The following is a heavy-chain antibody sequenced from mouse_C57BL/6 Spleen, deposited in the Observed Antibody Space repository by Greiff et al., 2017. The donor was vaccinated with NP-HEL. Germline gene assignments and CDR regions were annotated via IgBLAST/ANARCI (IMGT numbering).Heavy chain of an antibody. CDR1: GYTFTSYW. Sequence: VQLQQPGAELVRPGSSVKLSCKASGYTFTSYWMDWVKQRPGQGLEWIGNIYPSDSETHYNQKFKDKATLTVDRSSSTAYMQLSSLTSEDSAVYYCARHGSSADYWGQGTTLTVSS. D-gene: IGHD1-1*01. CDR2: IYPSDSET. V-gene: IGHV1-61*01. CDR3: ARHGSSADY. J-gene: IGHJ2*01.